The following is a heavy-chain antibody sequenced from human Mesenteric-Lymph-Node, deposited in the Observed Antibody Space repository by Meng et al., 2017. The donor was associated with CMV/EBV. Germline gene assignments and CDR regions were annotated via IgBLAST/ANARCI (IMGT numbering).Heavy chain of an antibody. V-gene: IGHV3-30*04. J-gene: IGHJ4*02. CDR2: MSSDGSNK. D-gene: IGHD3-10*01. CDR1: GFTVSGFA. CDR3: ADLTMVRGATPR. Sequence: GESLKISCAASGFTVSGFAMHWVRQAPGKGLEWVAVMSSDGSNKYFADSVKGRFTISRDNAKNSLYLQMNSLRAEDTAVYYCADLTMVRGATPRWGQGTLVTVSS.